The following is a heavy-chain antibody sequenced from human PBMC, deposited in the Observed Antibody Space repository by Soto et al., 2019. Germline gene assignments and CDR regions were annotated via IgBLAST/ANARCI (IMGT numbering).Heavy chain of an antibody. J-gene: IGHJ5*02. D-gene: IGHD6-19*01. CDR1: GYSITAGGYY. CDR3: ARMYSSGSGWFHP. CDR2: FYSSGSI. Sequence: LSLTCFVSGYSITAGGYYWSWIRHHPGKGLEWIGSFYSSGSIVYNPSLRSRVSISGDTSSNQFSMSLTSVTAADTARYYCARMYSSGSGWFHPWGQGTLVTVSS. V-gene: IGHV4-31*03.